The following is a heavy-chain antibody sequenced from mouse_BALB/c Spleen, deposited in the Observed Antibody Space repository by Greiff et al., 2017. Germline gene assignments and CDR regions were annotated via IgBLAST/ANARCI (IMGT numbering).Heavy chain of an antibody. CDR1: GYSFTDYI. J-gene: IGHJ4*01. CDR3: ASDYMDY. V-gene: IGHV1-39*01. Sequence: EVQLQQTGPELVKPGASVKISCKASGYSFTDYIMLWVKQSHGKSLEWIGNINPYYGSTSYNLKFKGKATLTVDKSSSTAYMQLNSLTSEDSAVYYCASDYMDYWGQGTSVTVSS. CDR2: INPYYGST. D-gene: IGHD2-4*01.